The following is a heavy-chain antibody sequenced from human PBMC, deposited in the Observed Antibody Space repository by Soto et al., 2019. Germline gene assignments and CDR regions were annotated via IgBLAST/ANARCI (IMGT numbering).Heavy chain of an antibody. J-gene: IGHJ6*02. CDR2: IHSDGSTT. D-gene: IGHD6-13*01. CDR1: GFTFNYYW. CDR3: ATPRGGYSRDYYGMDV. Sequence: HPGGSLRLCCAACGFTFNYYWMHWVRQAPGQGLVWVSHIHSDGSTTTYADSVKGRFTISRDNAKNTLYLQMNSLRAADTAVYYCATPRGGYSRDYYGMDVWGQGTTVTVSS. V-gene: IGHV3-74*01.